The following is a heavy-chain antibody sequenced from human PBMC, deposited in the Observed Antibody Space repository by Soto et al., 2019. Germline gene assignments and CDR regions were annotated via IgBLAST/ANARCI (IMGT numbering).Heavy chain of an antibody. CDR1: GGSISGYY. CDR2: IYYSGST. J-gene: IGHJ6*02. CDR3: ANEGYYGMDV. Sequence: SETLSLTCTVSGGSISGYYWSWIRQPPGKGLEWIGYIYYSGSTSYNPSLKSRLTISVDRSKNRFSLKLSSVTAADTAVYYCANEGYYGMDVWGQGTTVTVSS. V-gene: IGHV4-59*12.